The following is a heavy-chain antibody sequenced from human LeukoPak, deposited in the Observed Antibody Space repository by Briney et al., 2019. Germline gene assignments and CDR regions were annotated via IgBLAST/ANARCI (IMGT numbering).Heavy chain of an antibody. CDR2: IIPIFGTA. J-gene: IGHJ3*02. Sequence: ASVKVSCKASGYTFTGYYMHWVRQAPGQGLEWMGGIIPIFGTANYAQKFQGRVTITADKSTSTAYMELSSLRSEDTAVYYCARAYYYDSSGAHDAFDTWGQGTMVAVSS. CDR3: ARAYYYDSSGAHDAFDT. CDR1: GYTFTGYY. D-gene: IGHD3-22*01. V-gene: IGHV1-69*06.